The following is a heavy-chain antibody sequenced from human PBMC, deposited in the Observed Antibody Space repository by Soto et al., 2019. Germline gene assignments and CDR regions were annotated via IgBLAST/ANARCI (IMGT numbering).Heavy chain of an antibody. CDR2: ISYDGSNK. J-gene: IGHJ6*02. Sequence: QVQLVESGGGVVQPGRSLRLSCAASGFTFSSYAMHWVRQAPGKGLEWVAVISYDGSNKYYADSVKGRFTISRDNSKNTLYLQMNSLRAEDTAVYYCARGDYGSSVYYYGMDVWGQGTTVTVSS. V-gene: IGHV3-30-3*01. CDR1: GFTFSSYA. D-gene: IGHD1-26*01. CDR3: ARGDYGSSVYYYGMDV.